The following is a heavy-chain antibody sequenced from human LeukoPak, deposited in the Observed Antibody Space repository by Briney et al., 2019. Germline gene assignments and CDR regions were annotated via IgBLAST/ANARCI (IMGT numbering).Heavy chain of an antibody. V-gene: IGHV4-34*01. D-gene: IGHD4-17*01. CDR3: TRMTTGHDY. Sequence: SETLSLTCAVSGVSFDDYYWAWVRQTPAKGLEWIGEINHSGYTNDSPSLTSRVTLSIETSRKQFSLNLRSVTVADAGIYYCTRMTTGHDYWGQGTLVTVSS. J-gene: IGHJ4*02. CDR2: INHSGYT. CDR1: GVSFDDYY.